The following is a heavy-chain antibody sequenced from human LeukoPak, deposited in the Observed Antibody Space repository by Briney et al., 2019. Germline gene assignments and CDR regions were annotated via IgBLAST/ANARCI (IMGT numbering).Heavy chain of an antibody. CDR3: ARQRSKWWFDP. J-gene: IGHJ5*02. CDR2: INHSGST. V-gene: IGHV4-34*01. Sequence: PSETLSLTCAVYGGSFSGYYWSWIRQPPGKGLEWIGEINHSGSTNYNPSLKSRVTISVDTSKNRFSLKLSSVTAADTAVYYCARQRSKWWFDPWGQGTLVTVSS. CDR1: GGSFSGYY. D-gene: IGHD2-8*01.